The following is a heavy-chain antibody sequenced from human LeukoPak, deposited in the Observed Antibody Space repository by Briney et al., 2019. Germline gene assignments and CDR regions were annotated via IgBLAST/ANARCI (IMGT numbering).Heavy chain of an antibody. CDR1: GGSIISDHSYEKSY. V-gene: IGHV4-61*02. Sequence: SQTLSLTCTVSGGSIISDHSYEKSYWTWIRQPAGQGLEWIGRVFIDGGTNFNPSLQSRLTISLYTSKNQFSLSLSSVTAADTAIYYCARDRAYDYDIRLESWGQGILVTVSS. J-gene: IGHJ4*02. CDR3: ARDRAYDYDIRLES. D-gene: IGHD3-9*01. CDR2: VFIDGGT.